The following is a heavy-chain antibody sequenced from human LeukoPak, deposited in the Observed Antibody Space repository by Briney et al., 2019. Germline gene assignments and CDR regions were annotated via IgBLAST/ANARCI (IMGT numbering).Heavy chain of an antibody. CDR3: ASDVHSTADPYDY. D-gene: IGHD2-2*01. V-gene: IGHV1-69*13. J-gene: IGHJ4*02. Sequence: SVKVSCKASGGTFSSYAISWVRQPPGQGLEWMGGIIPIFGTANYAQKFQGRVTITADESTSTAYMELSSLRSEDTAVYYCASDVHSTADPYDYWGQGTLVTVSS. CDR1: GGTFSSYA. CDR2: IIPIFGTA.